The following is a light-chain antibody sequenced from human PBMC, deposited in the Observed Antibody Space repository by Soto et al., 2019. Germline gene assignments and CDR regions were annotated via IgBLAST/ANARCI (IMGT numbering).Light chain of an antibody. CDR3: QYYNTFSGT. CDR2: DAS. V-gene: IGKV1-5*01. Sequence: DIQMTQSPSALSASVEDRVIITCRASQSISNHLNWYQHTPGQAPKLLIYDASALPSGVPSRFSGSGSGTKFTLTIESLQPDDFANYYCQYYNTFSGTFGQGTTVDIK. CDR1: QSISNH. J-gene: IGKJ1*01.